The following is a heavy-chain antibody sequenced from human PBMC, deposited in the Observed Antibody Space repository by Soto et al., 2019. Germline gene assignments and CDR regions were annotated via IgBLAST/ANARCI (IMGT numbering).Heavy chain of an antibody. CDR2: IYYSGKT. V-gene: IGHV4-31*02. J-gene: IGHJ6*02. Sequence: QVQLQESGPGLVKPSQTLSLKCTVSGGSISSGGYYWTWIRQRPGKGLEWIGSIYYSGKTYYSPSPTSRVTISVDTSKTHLSLRLTSVTAADTAVYYCARDPSYGDYSYYGMDVWGQGTTVTVSS. CDR1: GGSISSGGYY. CDR3: ARDPSYGDYSYYGMDV. D-gene: IGHD4-17*01.